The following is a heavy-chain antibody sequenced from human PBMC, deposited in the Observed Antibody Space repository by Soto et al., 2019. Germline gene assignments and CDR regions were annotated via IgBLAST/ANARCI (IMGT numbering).Heavy chain of an antibody. CDR1: GGTFSSYA. CDR3: AFSNCVRGVIIPTGWYFDY. V-gene: IGHV1-69*01. CDR2: IIPIFGTA. Sequence: QVQLVQSGAEVKKPGSSVKVSCKASGGTFSSYAISWVRQAPGQGLEWMGGIIPIFGTANYAQKFQGRVTITADETTRTAYMELTSLKSGGTGEYYCAFSNCVRGVIIPTGWYFDYWGQGTLVTVSS. J-gene: IGHJ4*02. D-gene: IGHD3-10*02.